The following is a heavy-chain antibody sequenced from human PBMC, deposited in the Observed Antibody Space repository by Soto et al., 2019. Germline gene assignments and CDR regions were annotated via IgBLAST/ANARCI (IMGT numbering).Heavy chain of an antibody. CDR2: IYYSGST. Sequence: QLQLQESGPGLVKPSETLSLTCTVSGGSISSSSYYWGWIRQPPGKGLEWIGSIYYSGSTYYNPSMQCAVTISVDSSKSQCSLKLSSVTAADTAVYDCASRDILTGYYEGWFDPWGQGTLVTVSS. CDR1: GGSISSSSYY. V-gene: IGHV4-39*01. D-gene: IGHD3-9*01. J-gene: IGHJ5*02. CDR3: ASRDILTGYYEGWFDP.